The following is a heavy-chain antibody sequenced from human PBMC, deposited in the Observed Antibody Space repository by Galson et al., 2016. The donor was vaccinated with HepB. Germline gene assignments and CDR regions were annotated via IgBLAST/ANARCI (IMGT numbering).Heavy chain of an antibody. CDR3: ARDHGGYNSMDY. CDR1: GFTFSSYW. J-gene: IGHJ4*02. V-gene: IGHV3-74*01. Sequence: SLRLSCAASGFTFSSYWMHWVRQAPGKGLVWVSRIRGNGGAPSYADSVRGRFTISRDNAKNTLYLQMNSLRVEDMAVYYCARDHGGYNSMDYWGQGTLVTVSS. D-gene: IGHD5-24*01. CDR2: IRGNGGAP.